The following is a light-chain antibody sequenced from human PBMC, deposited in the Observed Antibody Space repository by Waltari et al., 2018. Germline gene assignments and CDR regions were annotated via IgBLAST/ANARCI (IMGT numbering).Light chain of an antibody. CDR1: QSVSRT. Sequence: SCRASQSVSRTLAWYQQKPGQAPRLLIYGASTRATGIPERFSGGGSGTDFSLTISRLEPEDFALYYCQHYVRLPATFGQGTKVEIK. CDR3: QHYVRLPAT. CDR2: GAS. V-gene: IGKV3-20*01. J-gene: IGKJ1*01.